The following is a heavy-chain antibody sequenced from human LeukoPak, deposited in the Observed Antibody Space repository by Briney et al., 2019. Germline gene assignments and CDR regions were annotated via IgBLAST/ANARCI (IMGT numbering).Heavy chain of an antibody. J-gene: IGHJ4*02. V-gene: IGHV3-23*01. CDR2: IGVSSTNT. Sequence: GGSLRLSCAASGFTFSDEIMTWVRQAPGKGLEWVSSIGVSSTNTHYADSVKGRFTISRDNSRNTLYLEMNSLGPEDTAVYFCATGLAHYWGQGTLVTVSS. CDR3: ATGLAHY. CDR1: GFTFSDEI.